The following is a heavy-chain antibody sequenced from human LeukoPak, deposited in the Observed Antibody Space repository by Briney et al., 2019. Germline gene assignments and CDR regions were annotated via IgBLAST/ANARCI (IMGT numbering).Heavy chain of an antibody. J-gene: IGHJ4*02. CDR2: ISAYNGNT. Sequence: GASVKVSCKASGHTFTGYYMHWVRQAPGQGLEWMGWISAYNGNTNYAQKLQGRVTMTTDTSTSTAYMELRSLRSDDTAVYYCAREGGYFDWLPHYYFDYWGQGTLVTVSS. CDR3: AREGGYFDWLPHYYFDY. CDR1: GHTFTGYY. V-gene: IGHV1-18*04. D-gene: IGHD3-9*01.